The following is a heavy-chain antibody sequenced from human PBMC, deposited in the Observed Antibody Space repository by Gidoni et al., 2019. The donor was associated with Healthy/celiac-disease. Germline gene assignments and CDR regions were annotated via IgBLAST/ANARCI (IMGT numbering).Heavy chain of an antibody. CDR2: INHSGST. CDR1: GGSFSGSY. CDR3: ARGRAEVTIFGVVNSYYFDY. Sequence: QVQLQQWGAGLLKPSETLSLTCAVYGGSFSGSYWSWIRQPPGKGLEWIGEINHSGSTNYNPSLKSRVTISVDTSKNQFSLKLSSVTAADTAEYYCARGRAEVTIFGVVNSYYFDYWGQGTLVTVSS. V-gene: IGHV4-34*01. D-gene: IGHD3-3*01. J-gene: IGHJ4*02.